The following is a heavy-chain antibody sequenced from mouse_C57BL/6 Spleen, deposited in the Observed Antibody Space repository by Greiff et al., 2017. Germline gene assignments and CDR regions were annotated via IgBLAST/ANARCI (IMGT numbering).Heavy chain of an antibody. J-gene: IGHJ1*03. V-gene: IGHV1-39*01. D-gene: IGHD2-4*01. CDR3: ARRVYYDYDGSYWYFDV. Sequence: EVQLQQPGPELVKPGASVKISCKASGYSFTDYNMNWVKQSHGQSLEWIGVINPNYGTTSYNQKFKGKATLTVDQSSSTAYMQLSSLTSEDSAVYYCARRVYYDYDGSYWYFDVWGTGTTVTVSS. CDR1: GYSFTDYN. CDR2: INPNYGTT.